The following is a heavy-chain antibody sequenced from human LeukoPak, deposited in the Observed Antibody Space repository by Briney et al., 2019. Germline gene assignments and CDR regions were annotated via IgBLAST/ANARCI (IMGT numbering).Heavy chain of an antibody. CDR2: IIPMFGTA. CDR1: GGTFSSYA. Sequence: GASVKVSCKASGGTFSSYAISWVRQATGQGLEWMGGIIPMFGTANYAQRFQGRVTITADESTSTAYMELSSLRSEDTAVYYCARERVAYCGGDCYSAFDYWGQGTLVTVSS. V-gene: IGHV1-69*13. CDR3: ARERVAYCGGDCYSAFDY. J-gene: IGHJ4*02. D-gene: IGHD2-21*02.